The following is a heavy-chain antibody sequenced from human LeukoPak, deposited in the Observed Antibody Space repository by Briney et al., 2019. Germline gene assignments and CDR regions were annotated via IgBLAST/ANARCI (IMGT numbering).Heavy chain of an antibody. J-gene: IGHJ4*02. D-gene: IGHD6-13*01. Sequence: SETLSLTCTVSGGSISNYWWSWIRQPPGKGLEWIGYVFDSGGTNYNPSLKSRVTIPVDTSKKQFSLKLSSVTAADTAVYYCARGYSSSWNYFDYWGQGTLVTVSS. V-gene: IGHV4-59*01. CDR3: ARGYSSSWNYFDY. CDR2: VFDSGGT. CDR1: GGSISNYW.